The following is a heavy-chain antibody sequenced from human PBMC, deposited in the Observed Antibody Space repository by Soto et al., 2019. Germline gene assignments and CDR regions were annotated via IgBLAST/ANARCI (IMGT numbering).Heavy chain of an antibody. CDR3: AKAYCSGGSCYFLAPELPPWFDP. CDR1: GFTLSSYG. CDR2: ISYDGSNK. V-gene: IGHV3-30*18. D-gene: IGHD2-15*01. J-gene: IGHJ5*02. Sequence: GGSLRLSCAASGFTLSSYGMHWVRQAPGKGLEWVAVISYDGSNKYYADSVKGRFTISRDNSKNTLYLQMNSLRAEDTAVYYCAKAYCSGGSCYFLAPELPPWFDPWGQGTLVTVSS.